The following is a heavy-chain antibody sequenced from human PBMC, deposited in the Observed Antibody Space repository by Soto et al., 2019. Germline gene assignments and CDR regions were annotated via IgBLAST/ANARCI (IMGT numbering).Heavy chain of an antibody. D-gene: IGHD3-3*01. CDR1: GYTFTRYG. Sequence: ASVKVSCKASGYTFTRYGISWVRQAPGQGLELMRWISAYHGNTNYAQKLQGRVTMTTDTSTSTAYMELRSLRSDDTAVYYCARDGSITIFGVVIRLDGMDVWGQGTTVTVSS. J-gene: IGHJ6*02. CDR2: ISAYHGNT. CDR3: ARDGSITIFGVVIRLDGMDV. V-gene: IGHV1-18*04.